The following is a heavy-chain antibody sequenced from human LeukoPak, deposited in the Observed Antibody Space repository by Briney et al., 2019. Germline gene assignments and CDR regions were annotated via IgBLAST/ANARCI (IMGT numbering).Heavy chain of an antibody. CDR1: GFTFSSYA. V-gene: IGHV3-23*01. CDR3: AKALGYCSSTSCYTPFDY. CDR2: ISGSGGST. D-gene: IGHD2-2*02. J-gene: IGHJ4*02. Sequence: GGSLRLSCAASGFTFSSYAMSWVRQAPGKGLEWVSAISGSGGSTYYADSVKGRFTISRDSSKNTLYLQMNSLRAEDTAVYYCAKALGYCSSTSCYTPFDYWGQGTLVTVSS.